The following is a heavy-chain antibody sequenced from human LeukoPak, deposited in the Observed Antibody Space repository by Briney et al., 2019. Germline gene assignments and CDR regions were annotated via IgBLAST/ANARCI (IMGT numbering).Heavy chain of an antibody. CDR1: GGSISSSSYY. CDR3: ARGDYGDYYFDY. J-gene: IGHJ4*02. V-gene: IGHV4-39*07. CDR2: IYYSGST. D-gene: IGHD4-17*01. Sequence: SETLSLTCTVSGGSISSSSYYWGWIRQPPGKGLEWIGSIYYSGSTYYNPSLKSRVTISVDTSKNQFSLKLSSVTAADTAVYYCARGDYGDYYFDYWGQGTLVTVSS.